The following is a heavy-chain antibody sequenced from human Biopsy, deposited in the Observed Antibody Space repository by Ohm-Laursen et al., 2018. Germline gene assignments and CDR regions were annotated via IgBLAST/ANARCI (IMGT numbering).Heavy chain of an antibody. Sequence: DTLSLTCTVSGGSISSDYWSWIRQTPGKGLERIGYIYYSGSTNYNPSLKSRVTISVATSKNQFSLRLNSVTAADTDVYYCARATNSTGWPYYYFYGMDVWGQGTTVTVSS. D-gene: IGHD2/OR15-2a*01. CDR2: IYYSGST. J-gene: IGHJ6*02. V-gene: IGHV4-59*07. CDR1: GGSISSDY. CDR3: ARATNSTGWPYYYFYGMDV.